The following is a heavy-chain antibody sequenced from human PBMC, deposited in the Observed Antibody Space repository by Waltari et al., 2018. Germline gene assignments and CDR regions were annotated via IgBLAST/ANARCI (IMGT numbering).Heavy chain of an antibody. Sequence: QVQLQESGPGLVKPSETLSLTCAVSGYSISSGYYWGWIRQPPGKGLEWIGSIYHSGSTHYNPSLKSRVTISVDTSKNQFSLKLSSVTAADTAVYYCARAGLELGISNFDYWGQGTLVTVSS. CDR2: IYHSGST. CDR1: GYSISSGYY. D-gene: IGHD1-7*01. J-gene: IGHJ4*02. CDR3: ARAGLELGISNFDY. V-gene: IGHV4-38-2*01.